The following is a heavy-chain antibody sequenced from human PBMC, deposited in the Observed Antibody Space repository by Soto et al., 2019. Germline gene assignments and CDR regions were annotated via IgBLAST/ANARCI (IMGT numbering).Heavy chain of an antibody. D-gene: IGHD2-15*01. CDR3: ARGVDIVVVVAAKNYNWFDP. Sequence: SETLSLTCAVYGGSFSGYYWSWIRQPPGKGLEWIGEINHSGSTNYNPSLKSRVTISVETSKNQFSLKLSSVTAADTAVYYCARGVDIVVVVAAKNYNWFDPWGQGTLVTVSS. CDR2: INHSGST. J-gene: IGHJ5*02. V-gene: IGHV4-34*01. CDR1: GGSFSGYY.